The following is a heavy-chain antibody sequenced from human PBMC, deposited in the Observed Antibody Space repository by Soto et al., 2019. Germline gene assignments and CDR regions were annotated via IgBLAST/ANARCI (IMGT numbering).Heavy chain of an antibody. Sequence: QEQMVESGGGVVQPGRSLRLSCVVSGFTIRGYSLHWVRQAPGKGLEWVAVISHDATRKSYADSVKGRFSISRDDSKKTFYLEINSLRVEDTALIYCARISFGFTYGGGIGNWGQGTLVSVSS. D-gene: IGHD3-10*01. CDR2: ISHDATRK. CDR3: ARISFGFTYGGGIGN. V-gene: IGHV3-30-3*01. CDR1: GFTIRGYS. J-gene: IGHJ4*02.